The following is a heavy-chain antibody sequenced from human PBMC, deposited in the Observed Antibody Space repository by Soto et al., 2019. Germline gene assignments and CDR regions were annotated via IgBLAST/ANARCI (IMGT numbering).Heavy chain of an antibody. CDR3: ARDRVGSGSYYIAYYFDY. D-gene: IGHD3-10*01. V-gene: IGHV1-69*01. Sequence: QVQLVQSGAEVKKPGSSVKVSCKASGGTFSSYAISWVRQAPGQGREWMGGIIPIFGTANYAQKFQGRVTITADESTSTAYMELSSLRSEDTAVYYCARDRVGSGSYYIAYYFDYWGQGTLVTVSS. CDR2: IIPIFGTA. J-gene: IGHJ4*02. CDR1: GGTFSSYA.